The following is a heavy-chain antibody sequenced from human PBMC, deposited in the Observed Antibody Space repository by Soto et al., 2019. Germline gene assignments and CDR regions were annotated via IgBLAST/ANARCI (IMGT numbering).Heavy chain of an antibody. Sequence: SETLSLTCIVSGASISTGGYSWSWIWQPPGKGPEWIGYIYESGRTYYKPSLKSRASISMDKSRNQFSVRLTSVTAADTAVYFCARGDRYSGSFSDYFDPWGQGTLVTVSS. J-gene: IGHJ5*02. V-gene: IGHV4-30-2*01. CDR2: IYESGRT. D-gene: IGHD1-26*01. CDR1: GASISTGGYS. CDR3: ARGDRYSGSFSDYFDP.